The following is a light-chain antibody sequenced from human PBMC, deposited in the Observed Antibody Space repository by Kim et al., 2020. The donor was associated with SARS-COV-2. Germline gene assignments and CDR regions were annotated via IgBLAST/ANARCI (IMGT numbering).Light chain of an antibody. Sequence: SVSPGERATLSCRASQSVSSNLAWYQQKPGQAPRLLIYGASTRATGIPARFSGSGSGTEFTLTISSLQSEDLAVYYCQQYNNRWTFGQGTKVEIK. CDR1: QSVSSN. V-gene: IGKV3-15*01. J-gene: IGKJ1*01. CDR3: QQYNNRWT. CDR2: GAS.